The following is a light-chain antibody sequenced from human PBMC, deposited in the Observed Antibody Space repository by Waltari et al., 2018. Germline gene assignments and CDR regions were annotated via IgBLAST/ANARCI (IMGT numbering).Light chain of an antibody. CDR1: SSDVGGYNY. CDR3: SSYTSSSTLGVV. CDR2: AVS. V-gene: IGLV2-14*01. Sequence: QSALTQPASVSGSPGQSITISCTGTSSDVGGYNYASWYQQHPGKAPKLMIYAVSNRPSGVSNRFSGSKSGNTASLTISGLQAEDEADYYCSSYTSSSTLGVVFGGGTKLTVL. J-gene: IGLJ2*01.